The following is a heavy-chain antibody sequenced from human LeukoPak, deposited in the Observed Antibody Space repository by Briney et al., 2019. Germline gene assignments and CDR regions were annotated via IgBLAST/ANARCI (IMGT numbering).Heavy chain of an antibody. CDR3: ASLARDY. V-gene: IGHV3-23*01. J-gene: IGHJ4*02. D-gene: IGHD3-3*02. CDR1: GFTFSSYS. CDR2: ISGSGGST. Sequence: PGGSLRLSCAASGFTFSSYSMNWVRQAPGKGLEWVSAISGSGGSTYYADSVKGRFTISRDNSKDMLFLRMNSLRVEDAAVYFCASLARDYWGQGTLVSVSS.